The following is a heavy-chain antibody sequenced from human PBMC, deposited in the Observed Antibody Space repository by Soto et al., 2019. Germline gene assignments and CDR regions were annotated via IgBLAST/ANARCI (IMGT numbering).Heavy chain of an antibody. J-gene: IGHJ4*02. D-gene: IGHD6-13*01. CDR2: IHYSGTT. V-gene: IGHV4-59*01. Sequence: SETLSLTCTVSGGSMRNYFWTWIRQPPGKGLEWIGYIHYSGTTSFFPSYNPSLRSRVTISEDTSKNQLSLKLLSVTTADTAVYFCAAGEASSRNLAPYYLDFWGQGTLVTVSS. CDR1: GGSMRNYF. CDR3: AAGEASSRNLAPYYLDF.